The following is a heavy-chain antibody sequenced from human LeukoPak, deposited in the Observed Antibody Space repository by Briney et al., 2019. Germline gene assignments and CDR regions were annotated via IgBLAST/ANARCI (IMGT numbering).Heavy chain of an antibody. Sequence: PGKSLRLSCVASGFTFRSFDMHWVRQAPGQGVEWVAAIQYDGRDTDYADSVKGRFTISRDNSKDTLYLEMDSLRVEDTALYYCARQRDYGDYYFDYWGQGTLVTVSS. V-gene: IGHV3-33*01. J-gene: IGHJ4*02. CDR2: IQYDGRDT. CDR1: GFTFRSFD. D-gene: IGHD4-17*01. CDR3: ARQRDYGDYYFDY.